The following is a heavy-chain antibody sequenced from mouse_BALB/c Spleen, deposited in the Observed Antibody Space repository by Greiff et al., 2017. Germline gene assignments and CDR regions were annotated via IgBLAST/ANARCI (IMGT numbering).Heavy chain of an antibody. CDR1: GFAFSSYD. CDR3: ARNEDYGSYCDY. V-gene: IGHV5-12-1*01. J-gene: IGHJ2*01. Sequence: EVHLVESGGGLVKPGGSLKLSCAASGFAFSSYDMSWVRQTPEKRLEWVAYISSGGGSTYYPDTVKGRFTISRDNAKNTLYLQMSSLKSEDTAMYYCARNEDYGSYCDYWGQGTTLTGSS. D-gene: IGHD1-1*01. CDR2: ISSGGGST.